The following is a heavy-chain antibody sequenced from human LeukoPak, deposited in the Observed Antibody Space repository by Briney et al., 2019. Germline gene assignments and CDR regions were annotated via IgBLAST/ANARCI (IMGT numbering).Heavy chain of an antibody. CDR1: GFSFSSYW. D-gene: IGHD3-10*01. CDR3: ARLGAYYYGSYFYYYMDV. J-gene: IGHJ6*03. CDR2: IRQDESER. Sequence: GGSLRLSCEGSGFSFSSYWMTGVRQRPGEGPEWVANIRQDESERYFADSVKGRFTISRDNAKKTGYLHMSSLRPEDTSLYYCARLGAYYYGSYFYYYMDVWGKGTTVTVSS. V-gene: IGHV3-7*01.